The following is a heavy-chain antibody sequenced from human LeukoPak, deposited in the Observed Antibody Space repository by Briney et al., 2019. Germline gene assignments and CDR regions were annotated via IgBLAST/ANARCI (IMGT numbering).Heavy chain of an antibody. CDR2: ISNSGGST. V-gene: IGHV3-23*01. J-gene: IGHJ4*02. CDR1: GSTFSDYA. D-gene: IGHD4-11*01. CDR3: AKFRMTTVTSFDY. Sequence: PGGSLRLSCAATGSTFSDYAMSWVRQAPGTGLEWVSSISNSGGSTYYADSVKGRFTISRDNSKNTLYLQMNSLRAEDTAVYYCAKFRMTTVTSFDYWGQGTLVTVSS.